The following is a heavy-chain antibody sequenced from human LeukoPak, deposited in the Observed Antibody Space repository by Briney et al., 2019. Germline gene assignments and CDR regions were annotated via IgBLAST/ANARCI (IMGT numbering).Heavy chain of an antibody. CDR2: IYHSGST. D-gene: IGHD3-9*01. CDR3: ARQAGYFDWLDY. CDR1: GYSISSGYH. Sequence: SETLSLTCAVSGYSISSGYHWGWIRQPPGKGLEWIGSIYHSGSTYYNPSLKSRVTISVDTSKNQFSLKLSSVTAADTAVYYCARQAGYFDWLDYWGQGTLVTVSS. J-gene: IGHJ4*02. V-gene: IGHV4-38-2*01.